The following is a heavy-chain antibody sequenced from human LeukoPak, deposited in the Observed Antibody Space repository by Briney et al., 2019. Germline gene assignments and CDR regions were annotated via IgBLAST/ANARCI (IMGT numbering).Heavy chain of an antibody. D-gene: IGHD3-22*01. Sequence: PSQTLSLTCTVSGGSISSGGYYWSWIRQHPGKGLEWIGYIYYSGSTYYNPSLKSRVTISVDTSKNQFSLKLSSVTAADTAVYYCARVHIPDYYDSSGPAEYFQHWGQGTLVTVSS. CDR3: ARVHIPDYYDSSGPAEYFQH. V-gene: IGHV4-31*03. CDR1: GGSISSGGYY. CDR2: IYYSGST. J-gene: IGHJ1*01.